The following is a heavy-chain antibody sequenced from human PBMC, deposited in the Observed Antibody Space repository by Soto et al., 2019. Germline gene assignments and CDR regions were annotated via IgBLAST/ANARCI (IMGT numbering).Heavy chain of an antibody. Sequence: GGSLRLSCAASGFTFSNYAIHWVRQAPGKGLEWVAVLSYDGNNIHYADSVKGRFTVSRDNSKNTLFLEMNRLRTEDAALYYCARGPIGDAAMVTNYFDYWGQGTLVTVSS. CDR2: LSYDGNNI. J-gene: IGHJ4*02. CDR1: GFTFSNYA. D-gene: IGHD5-18*01. V-gene: IGHV3-30-3*01. CDR3: ARGPIGDAAMVTNYFDY.